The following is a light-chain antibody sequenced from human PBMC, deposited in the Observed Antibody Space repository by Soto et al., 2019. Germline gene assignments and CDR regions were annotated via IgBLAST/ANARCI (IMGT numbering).Light chain of an antibody. V-gene: IGKV1-33*01. CDR2: DAS. CDR1: QDISNY. CDR3: QQYDNLPPFT. Sequence: DIQMTQSPSSLSASLEGRVTITRQASQDISNYLNWYQQKPGKAPKLLIYDASNLETGVPSRFSGSGSGTDFTFTISSLQPEDIATYYCQQYDNLPPFTFGPGTKVDIK. J-gene: IGKJ3*01.